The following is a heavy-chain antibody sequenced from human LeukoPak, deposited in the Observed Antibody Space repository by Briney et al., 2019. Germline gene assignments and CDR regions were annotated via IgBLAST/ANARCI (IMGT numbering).Heavy chain of an antibody. CDR2: IWYDGSDK. CDR3: AKLGPEKALYSSSFIDY. CDR1: GFTFSSYG. V-gene: IGHV3-33*03. J-gene: IGHJ4*02. D-gene: IGHD6-13*01. Sequence: GGSLRLSCVASGFTFSSYGMQWVRQAPGKGLEWVAVIWYDGSDKHYADSVKGRFYISRDNTKKTLYLQMNSLRAEDTAVSYCAKLGPEKALYSSSFIDYWGQGTLVTVSS.